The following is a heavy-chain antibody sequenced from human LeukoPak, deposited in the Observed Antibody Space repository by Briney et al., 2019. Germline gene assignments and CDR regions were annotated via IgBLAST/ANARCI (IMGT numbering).Heavy chain of an antibody. V-gene: IGHV3-30-3*01. J-gene: IGHJ4*02. CDR1: GFTFSSYA. Sequence: PGGSLRLSCAASGFTFSSYAMSWVRQAPGKGLEWVAVISYDGSNKYYADSVKGRFTISRDNSKNTLYLQMNSLRAEDTAVYYCARDEEIFGVLIDYWGQGTLVTVSS. CDR2: ISYDGSNK. CDR3: ARDEEIFGVLIDY. D-gene: IGHD3-3*01.